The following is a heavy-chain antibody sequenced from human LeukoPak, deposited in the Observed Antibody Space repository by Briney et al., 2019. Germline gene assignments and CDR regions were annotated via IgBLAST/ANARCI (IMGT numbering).Heavy chain of an antibody. CDR1: GFTFSDYY. D-gene: IGHD1-14*01. Sequence: PGGSLRLSCAASGFTFSDYYMSWIRQAPGKGLEWVSYISSSGSTIYYADSVKGRFTISRDNAKNSLYLQMNSLRAEDTAVYYCARVDWHHESSTYYFDYWGQGTLVTVSS. CDR3: ARVDWHHESSTYYFDY. V-gene: IGHV3-11*04. J-gene: IGHJ4*02. CDR2: ISSSGSTI.